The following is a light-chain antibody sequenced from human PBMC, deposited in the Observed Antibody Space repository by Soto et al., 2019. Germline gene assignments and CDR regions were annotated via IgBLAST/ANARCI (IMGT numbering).Light chain of an antibody. Sequence: EIVLTQSPGTLSLSPGERATLSCRASQSVSSSHLAWYQQNPGQPPRLLLYGASSRATGIPDRFSGSGSRTDFALSISRLETEAVAVYYCQQYGSSPRTFGQGTKVDIK. V-gene: IGKV3-20*01. CDR1: QSVSSSH. CDR2: GAS. J-gene: IGKJ1*01. CDR3: QQYGSSPRT.